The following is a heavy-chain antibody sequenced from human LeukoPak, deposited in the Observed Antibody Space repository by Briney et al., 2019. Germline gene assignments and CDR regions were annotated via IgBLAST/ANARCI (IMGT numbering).Heavy chain of an antibody. CDR3: ARGNGYSLGTFDY. Sequence: SETLSLTCTVSVGSIDNGDYYWSWIRQPPGKGLEWIGYILFSGTTYYSPSLKSRVLISVNTSANQFSLRVTSVTAADTAVYYCARGNGYSLGTFDYWGQGTLVTVSS. J-gene: IGHJ4*02. D-gene: IGHD5-18*01. V-gene: IGHV4-30-4*01. CDR2: ILFSGTT. CDR1: VGSIDNGDYY.